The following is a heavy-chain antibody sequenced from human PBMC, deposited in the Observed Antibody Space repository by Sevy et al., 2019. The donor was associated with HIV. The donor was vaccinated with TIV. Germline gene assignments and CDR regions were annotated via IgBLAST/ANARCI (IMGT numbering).Heavy chain of an antibody. D-gene: IGHD1-26*01. J-gene: IGHJ4*02. CDR2: IYYNGHI. CDR1: GGSITSLY. V-gene: IGHV4-59*08. CDR3: AGENAWGRGYS. Sequence: SDSLSLTCTVSGGSITSLYWIWIRQPPGKGLEWIANIYYNGHINYNPSLKSRVTLSLDTSKNQFSLSLSSVTAADTAMYYCAGENAWGRGYSWGQGTLVTVSS.